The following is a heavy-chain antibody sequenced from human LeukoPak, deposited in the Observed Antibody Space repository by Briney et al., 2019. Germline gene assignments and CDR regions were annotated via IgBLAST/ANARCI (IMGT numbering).Heavy chain of an antibody. V-gene: IGHV2-26*01. J-gene: IGHJ4*02. CDR3: ARIGYKYGSYYFDD. CDR1: GFSLSNAGMG. D-gene: IGHD3-10*01. Sequence: SGPVLVNPTETLTLTCTVSGFSLSNAGMGVSWIRQPPGKALEWLAHIFSNDEKSYNTSLKSRLTISKDTSKSQVVLTMTGMDPVDTGTYYCARIGYKYGSYYFDDWGQGTLVTVSS. CDR2: IFSNDEK.